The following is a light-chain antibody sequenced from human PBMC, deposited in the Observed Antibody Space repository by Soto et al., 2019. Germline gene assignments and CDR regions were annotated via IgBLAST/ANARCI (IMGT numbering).Light chain of an antibody. CDR2: DVN. J-gene: IGLJ2*01. V-gene: IGLV2-8*01. CDR3: TSYAGGDTVV. Sequence: QSALTQPPSASGSPGQSVTISCTGTSSDVGAYDYVCWYRQYLGNAPKLIIYDVNKRPSGVPNRFFGSKSGSTASLTVYGLLAEDEADYYCTSYAGGDTVVFGGGTKLTVL. CDR1: SSDVGAYDY.